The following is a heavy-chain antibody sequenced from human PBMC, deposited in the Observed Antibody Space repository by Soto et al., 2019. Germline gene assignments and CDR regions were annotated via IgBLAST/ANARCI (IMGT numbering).Heavy chain of an antibody. Sequence: GGSLRLSCAASGFTFSSYSMNWVRQAPGKGLEWVSSISSSSSYIYYADSVKGRFTISRDNAKNSLYLQMNSLRAEDTAVYYCAREGAFVLRYPTAPTKHYYYYYMDVWGKGTTVTVSS. V-gene: IGHV3-21*01. D-gene: IGHD3-9*01. CDR2: ISSSSSYI. CDR3: AREGAFVLRYPTAPTKHYYYYYMDV. CDR1: GFTFSSYS. J-gene: IGHJ6*03.